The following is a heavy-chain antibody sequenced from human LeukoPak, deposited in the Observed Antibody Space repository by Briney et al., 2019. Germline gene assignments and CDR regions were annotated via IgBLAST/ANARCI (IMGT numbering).Heavy chain of an antibody. Sequence: ASVKVSCKASGYTFTGYYIHWARQAPGQGLEWMGWINPNSGGTISAQKFQGRVTMTRDTSISTAYMELSRLRSDDTAVYYCARGKSTVTVNWLDPWGQGTLVIVSS. CDR3: ARGKSTVTVNWLDP. V-gene: IGHV1-2*02. CDR1: GYTFTGYY. J-gene: IGHJ5*02. CDR2: INPNSGGT. D-gene: IGHD4-17*01.